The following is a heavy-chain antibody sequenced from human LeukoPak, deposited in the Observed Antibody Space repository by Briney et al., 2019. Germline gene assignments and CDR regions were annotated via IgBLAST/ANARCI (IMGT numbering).Heavy chain of an antibody. J-gene: IGHJ4*02. D-gene: IGHD4/OR15-4a*01. CDR2: MNPNSGNT. CDR1: GYTFTSYD. V-gene: IGHV1-8*01. Sequence: GASVKVSCKASGYTFTSYDINWVRQATGQGLEWMGWMNPNSGNTGYAQKFQGRVTLTRDTSISTAYMDLSRLRSDDTAVYYCARGARDYGYWGQGTLVTVSS. CDR3: ARGARDYGY.